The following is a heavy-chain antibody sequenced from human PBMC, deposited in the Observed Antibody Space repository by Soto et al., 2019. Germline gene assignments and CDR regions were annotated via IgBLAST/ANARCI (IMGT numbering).Heavy chain of an antibody. J-gene: IGHJ6*02. V-gene: IGHV1-3*01. CDR2: INAGNGNT. Sequence: QVQLVQSGAEVKKPGASVKVSCKASGYTFTSYAMHWVRQAPGQRLEWMGWINAGNGNTKYSQKFQGRVTITRDTSASTAYMALSSLRSEDTAVYYFARTVGYYHGMDVWGQGTTVTVSS. D-gene: IGHD4-17*01. CDR3: ARTVGYYHGMDV. CDR1: GYTFTSYA.